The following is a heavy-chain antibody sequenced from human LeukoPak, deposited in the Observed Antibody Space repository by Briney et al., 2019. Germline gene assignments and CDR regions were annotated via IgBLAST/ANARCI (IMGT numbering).Heavy chain of an antibody. Sequence: SVKVSCKASGGTFSSYAISWVRRAPGQGLEWMGGIIPIFGTANYAQKFQGRVTITADESTSTAYMELSSLRSEDTAVYYCARTGIAVAGTGYFDYWGQGTLVTVSS. CDR1: GGTFSSYA. V-gene: IGHV1-69*13. CDR2: IIPIFGTA. D-gene: IGHD6-19*01. J-gene: IGHJ4*02. CDR3: ARTGIAVAGTGYFDY.